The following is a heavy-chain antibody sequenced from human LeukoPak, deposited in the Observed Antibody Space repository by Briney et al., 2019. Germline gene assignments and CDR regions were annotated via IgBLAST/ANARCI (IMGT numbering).Heavy chain of an antibody. J-gene: IGHJ4*02. CDR1: GYTFTGYY. CDR3: ARAQYSSSWYFDY. V-gene: IGHV1-2*02. Sequence: ASVKVSCKASGYTFTGYYMHWVRQAPGQGLEWMGWINPNNGGTNYAQKFQGRVTMTRDTSISTAYMELSRLRSDDTAVYYCARAQYSSSWYFDYWGQGTLVTVSS. D-gene: IGHD6-13*01. CDR2: INPNNGGT.